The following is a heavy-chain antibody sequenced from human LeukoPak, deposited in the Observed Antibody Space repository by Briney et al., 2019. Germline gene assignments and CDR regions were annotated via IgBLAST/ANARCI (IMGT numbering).Heavy chain of an antibody. CDR1: GFTFSDHY. CDR3: IRDHWRPGAY. CDR2: TRNKAHNYTT. D-gene: IGHD2-2*01. V-gene: IGHV3-72*01. J-gene: IGHJ4*01. Sequence: GGSLRLFSAASGFTFSDHYLDWVRQAPGKGLEWVGRTRNKAHNYTTSYAASVQGRFTISRNASKKLMYLQMNSLKTEDTAVYFCIRDHWRPGAYWG.